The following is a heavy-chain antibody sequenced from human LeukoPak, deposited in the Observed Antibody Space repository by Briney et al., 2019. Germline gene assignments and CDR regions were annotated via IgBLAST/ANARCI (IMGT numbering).Heavy chain of an antibody. J-gene: IGHJ5*02. Sequence: SETLSLTCTVSGGSISSGGYYWSWIRQPPGKGLEWIGYIYHSGSTYYNPSLKSRVTISADRSKNQFSLKLSSVTAADTAVYYCARGVQGPNWFDPWGQGTLVTVSS. V-gene: IGHV4-30-2*01. CDR1: GGSISSGGYY. D-gene: IGHD1-1*01. CDR2: IYHSGST. CDR3: ARGVQGPNWFDP.